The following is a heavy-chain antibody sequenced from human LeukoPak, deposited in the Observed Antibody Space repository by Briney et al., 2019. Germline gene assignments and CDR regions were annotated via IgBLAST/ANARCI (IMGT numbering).Heavy chain of an antibody. D-gene: IGHD6-19*01. J-gene: IGHJ4*02. V-gene: IGHV4-30-4*01. Sequence: NPSETLSLTCTVSGGSISSGDFHWSWVRQPPGKGLEWIGYIYYTGRTYYNPSLKSRVTISVDKSKNQFSLKLSSVTAADTAIYYCASRDYSSGWYGYWGQGTLVTVSS. CDR1: GGSISSGDFH. CDR3: ASRDYSSGWYGY. CDR2: IYYTGRT.